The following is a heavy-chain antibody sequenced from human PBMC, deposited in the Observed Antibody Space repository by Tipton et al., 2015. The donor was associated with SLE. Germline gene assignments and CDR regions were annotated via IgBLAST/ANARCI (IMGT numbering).Heavy chain of an antibody. CDR2: INHSGST. CDR1: GGSFSGYY. J-gene: IGHJ4*02. D-gene: IGHD1-1*01. V-gene: IGHV4-34*01. CDR3: ARALWKDGDY. Sequence: LRLSCAVYGGSFSGYYWSWIRQPPGKGLEWIGEINHSGSTNHNPSLKSRVTISVDTSKNQLSLKLSAVTAADTAVYYCARALWKDGDYWGQGTLVTVSS.